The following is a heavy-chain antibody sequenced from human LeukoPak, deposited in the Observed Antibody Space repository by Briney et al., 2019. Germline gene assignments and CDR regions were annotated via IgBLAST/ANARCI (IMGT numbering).Heavy chain of an antibody. Sequence: ASVKVSCKTSGGTFSSYAISWVRQAPGQGLEWMGGIIPIFGTANYAQKFQGRVTITTDESTSTAYMELSSLRSEDTAVYYCASVPSRFEYCSGGSCYPHFDYWGQGTLVTVSS. D-gene: IGHD2-15*01. CDR3: ASVPSRFEYCSGGSCYPHFDY. CDR2: IIPIFGTA. CDR1: GGTFSSYA. V-gene: IGHV1-69*05. J-gene: IGHJ4*02.